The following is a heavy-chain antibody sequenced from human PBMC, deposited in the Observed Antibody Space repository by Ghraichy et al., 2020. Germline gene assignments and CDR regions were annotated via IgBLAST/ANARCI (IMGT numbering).Heavy chain of an antibody. Sequence: ASVKVSCKASGYTFTAYYMNWVRQAPGQGLEWMGRISPNSGDTNYAQKFQGRVTMTRDTSISTVYMELSRLRSDDTAVYYCARDFFSSITAPNYYFGMDVWGHGTTVTVSS. CDR2: ISPNSGDT. J-gene: IGHJ6*02. D-gene: IGHD6-6*01. V-gene: IGHV1-2*06. CDR1: GYTFTAYY. CDR3: ARDFFSSITAPNYYFGMDV.